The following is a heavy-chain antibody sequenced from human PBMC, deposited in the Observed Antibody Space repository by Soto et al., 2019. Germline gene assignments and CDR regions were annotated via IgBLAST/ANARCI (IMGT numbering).Heavy chain of an antibody. CDR2: IGSSSSYT. Sequence: PGGSLRLSCAASGYTLSSYSVSWVRQAPGKGLEWVSYIGSSSSYTNYADSVKGRFTISRDNAKNSLYLQMNSLRAEDTAVYYCARHYCSSTSCYEGGALDAFDIWGQGTMVTVSS. V-gene: IGHV3-21*05. CDR3: ARHYCSSTSCYEGGALDAFDI. J-gene: IGHJ3*02. D-gene: IGHD2-2*01. CDR1: GYTLSSYS.